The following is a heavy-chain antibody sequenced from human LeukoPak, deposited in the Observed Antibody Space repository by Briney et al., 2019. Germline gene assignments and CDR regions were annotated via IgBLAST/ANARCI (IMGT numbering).Heavy chain of an antibody. CDR2: INPNSGGT. D-gene: IGHD2-2*01. CDR3: ARENIVVVPAAPLMNYYYYYYMDV. Sequence: GASVKVSCKASGYTFTGYYMHWVRQAPGQGLEWMGWINPNSGGTNYAQKFQGRVTMTRDTSISTAYMELSRLRSDDTAVYYCARENIVVVPAAPLMNYYYYYYMDVWGKGTTVTISS. V-gene: IGHV1-2*02. CDR1: GYTFTGYY. J-gene: IGHJ6*03.